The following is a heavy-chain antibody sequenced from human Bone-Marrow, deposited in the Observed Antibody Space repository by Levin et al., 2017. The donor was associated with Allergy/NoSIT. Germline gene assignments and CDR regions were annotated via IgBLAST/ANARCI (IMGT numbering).Heavy chain of an antibody. J-gene: IGHJ6*02. V-gene: IGHV4-31*03. CDR2: IYYTGDT. Sequence: SQTLSLTCSVSGGPISSGGYYWTWIRQHPGKGLEWIGHIYYTGDTQYNPSLKSRVSISLDTTKNQFSLKLTAVTAADTAVDYGTRDNDLSRFGFYYGMDTWGQGTTVTVSS. CDR1: GGPISSGGYY. CDR3: TRDNDLSRFGFYYGMDT. D-gene: IGHD2-21*02.